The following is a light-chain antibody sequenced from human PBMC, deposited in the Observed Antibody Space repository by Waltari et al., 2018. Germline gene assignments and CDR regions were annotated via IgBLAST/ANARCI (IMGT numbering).Light chain of an antibody. Sequence: ETLMTQSPATLSVSPGESVTLPCRASQSVTTNLAWYPQKPGQAPRLLIYRASTRATGVPARFSGSGSGTEFTLTINALQSEDFAVYYCHQYNNWPPNTFGQGTLLEIK. CDR3: HQYNNWPPNT. J-gene: IGKJ2*01. CDR1: QSVTTN. V-gene: IGKV3-15*01. CDR2: RAS.